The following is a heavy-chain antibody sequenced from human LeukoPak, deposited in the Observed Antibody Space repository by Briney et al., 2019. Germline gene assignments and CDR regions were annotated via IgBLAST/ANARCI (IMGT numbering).Heavy chain of an antibody. CDR3: ARDSLMIPGSGGAFDI. CDR2: ISSSSSSYI. D-gene: IGHD3-3*01. CDR1: GFTFSSYS. J-gene: IGHJ3*02. V-gene: IGHV3-21*01. Sequence: PGGSLRLSCAASGFTFSSYSMNWVRQAPGKGLEWVSSISSSSSSYIYYADSVKGRFTISRDNAKNSLYLQMNSLRAEDTAVYYCARDSLMIPGSGGAFDIWGQGTMVTVSS.